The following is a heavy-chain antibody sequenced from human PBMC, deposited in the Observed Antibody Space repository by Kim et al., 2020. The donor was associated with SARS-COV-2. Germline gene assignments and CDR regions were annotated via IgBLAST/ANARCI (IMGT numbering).Heavy chain of an antibody. CDR2: IFSDGTST. J-gene: IGHJ3*02. V-gene: IGHV3-74*01. Sequence: GGSLRLSCAASGFTFSNYWMHWVRQGPGKGLVWVSRIFSDGTSTAYADSVKGRFTISRDNAKNTLYLQMNNLRAEDTGVYYCARKQWLAPPSDAFDIWGQGTKVTVAS. CDR3: ARKQWLAPPSDAFDI. D-gene: IGHD6-19*01. CDR1: GFTFSNYW.